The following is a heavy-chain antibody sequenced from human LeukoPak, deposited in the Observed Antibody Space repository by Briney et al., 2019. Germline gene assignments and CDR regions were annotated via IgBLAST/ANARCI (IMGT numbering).Heavy chain of an antibody. Sequence: SVKVSCKASGGTFSSYAISWVRQAPGQGLEWMGGIIPIFGTANYAQKFQGRVTITADKSTSTAYMELSSLRSEDTAVYYCARAAIPINYYDSSGYYSGVDYWGQGTLDTVSS. CDR1: GGTFSSYA. V-gene: IGHV1-69*06. CDR3: ARAAIPINYYDSSGYYSGVDY. J-gene: IGHJ4*02. D-gene: IGHD3-22*01. CDR2: IIPIFGTA.